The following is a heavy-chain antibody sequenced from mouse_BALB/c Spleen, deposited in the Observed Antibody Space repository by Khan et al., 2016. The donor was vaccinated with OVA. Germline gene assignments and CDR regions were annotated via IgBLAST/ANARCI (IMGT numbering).Heavy chain of an antibody. CDR2: INPHIGET. CDR3: TRIYRSVFDY. CDR1: GYSFTGYF. Sequence: EVQLQQSGPELVRPGASVKISCTASGYSFTGYFMNWVMQSHGKSLEWIGRINPHIGETFYNQRFKDKATLTVDESSSTAHMELRSLASEDSAVYYCTRIYRSVFDYWGQGTTLTVSS. D-gene: IGHD1-1*01. V-gene: IGHV1-20*02. J-gene: IGHJ2*01.